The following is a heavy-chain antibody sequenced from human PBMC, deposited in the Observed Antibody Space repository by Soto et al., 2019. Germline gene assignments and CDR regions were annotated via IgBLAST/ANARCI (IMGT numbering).Heavy chain of an antibody. CDR1: GFTFSSYS. D-gene: IGHD5-18*01. Sequence: GGSLRLSCTASGFTFSSYSMNWVRQAPGKGLEWVSYISSSSSTIYYADSVKGRFTISRDNAKNSLYLQMNSLRDEDTAVYYCARAPRLRGYSYGPFDYWGQGTLVTVSS. V-gene: IGHV3-48*02. CDR2: ISSSSSTI. CDR3: ARAPRLRGYSYGPFDY. J-gene: IGHJ4*02.